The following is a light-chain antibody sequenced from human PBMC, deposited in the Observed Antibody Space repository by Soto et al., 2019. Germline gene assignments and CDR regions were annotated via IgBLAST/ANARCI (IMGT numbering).Light chain of an antibody. J-gene: IGLJ1*01. CDR1: SSDVGSYNY. V-gene: IGLV2-14*01. CDR3: SSYTSTSTDV. Sequence: QSALTQPASVSGSPGQSIAISCTGTSSDVGSYNYVSWFQQHPGKAPKLMIYDVTSRPSGVSDRFSGSKSGNTASLTISGLQAEDEADYYCSSYTSTSTDVFGTGTKLTVL. CDR2: DVT.